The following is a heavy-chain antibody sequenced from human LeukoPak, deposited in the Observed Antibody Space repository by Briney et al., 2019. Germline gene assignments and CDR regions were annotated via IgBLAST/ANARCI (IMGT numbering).Heavy chain of an antibody. CDR3: ASFPAIAVAGLIDY. Sequence: SETLSLTCTVSGGSISSSSYYWGWIRQPPGKGLEWIGSIYYSRSTYYNPFLKSRVTISVDTSKNQFSLKLSSVTAADTAVYYCASFPAIAVAGLIDYWGQGTLVTVSS. V-gene: IGHV4-39*01. CDR2: IYYSRST. J-gene: IGHJ4*02. CDR1: GGSISSSSYY. D-gene: IGHD6-19*01.